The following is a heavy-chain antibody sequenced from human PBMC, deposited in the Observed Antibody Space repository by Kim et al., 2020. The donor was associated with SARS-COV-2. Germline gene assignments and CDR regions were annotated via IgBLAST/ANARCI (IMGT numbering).Heavy chain of an antibody. CDR1: GGSISSTTYY. Sequence: SETLSLTCSVSGGSISSTTYYWGWIRQPPGRGLEWIGSIYYSGSTYYNPSLKSRVTISADTSKNQFSLKLSSVTAADTAVYYCGRHRGSSYYRMDVWGQG. CDR3: GRHRGSSYYRMDV. V-gene: IGHV4-39*01. CDR2: IYYSGST. J-gene: IGHJ6*02. D-gene: IGHD3-10*01.